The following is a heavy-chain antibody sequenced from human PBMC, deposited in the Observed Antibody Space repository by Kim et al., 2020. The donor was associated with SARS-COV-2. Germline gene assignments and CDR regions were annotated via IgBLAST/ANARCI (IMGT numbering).Heavy chain of an antibody. CDR3: AKGVTNSGFDY. Sequence: GGSLRLSCAASGFTFSTSPMGWVRQAPGKGLEWVSRISWDGTRTCYADSVKGRVTMSSDKSKNTVYLHMNSLRVEDTAVYYCAKGVTNSGFDYWGQGAQVTVSS. CDR2: ISWDGTRT. J-gene: IGHJ4*02. D-gene: IGHD4-17*01. V-gene: IGHV3-23*01. CDR1: GFTFSTSP.